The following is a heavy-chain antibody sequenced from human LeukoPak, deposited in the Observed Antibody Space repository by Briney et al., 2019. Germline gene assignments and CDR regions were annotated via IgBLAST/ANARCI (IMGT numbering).Heavy chain of an antibody. CDR2: VNPSGGTT. CDR1: GYTFTSYY. Sequence: ASVKVSCKTSGYTFTSYYIHWVRQAPGQGLEWMGIVNPSGGTTTYAQKFQGRVTMTRDTSTSTVYMELSSLRSEDTAVYYCARDIVGATRGHFDYWGQGTLVTVSS. J-gene: IGHJ4*02. V-gene: IGHV1-46*01. D-gene: IGHD1-26*01. CDR3: ARDIVGATRGHFDY.